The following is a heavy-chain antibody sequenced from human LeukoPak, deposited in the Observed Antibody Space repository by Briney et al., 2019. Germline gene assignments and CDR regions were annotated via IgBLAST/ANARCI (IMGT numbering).Heavy chain of an antibody. CDR3: AAQLELNQKYANDY. CDR2: INPNSGGT. D-gene: IGHD1-7*01. J-gene: IGHJ4*02. Sequence: ASVKVSCKASGYTFTGYYMHWVRQAPGQGLEWMGWINPNSGGTNYAQKFQGRVTVTRDASISTAYMELSRLRSDDTAVYYCAAQLELNQKYANDYWGQGTLVTVSS. V-gene: IGHV1-2*02. CDR1: GYTFTGYY.